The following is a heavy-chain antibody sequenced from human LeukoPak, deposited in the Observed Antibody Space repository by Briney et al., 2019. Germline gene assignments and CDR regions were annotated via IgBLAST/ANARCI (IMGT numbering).Heavy chain of an antibody. Sequence: PGGSLRLSCAASGFTFSSYDMHWVRQAPGKGLEWVSAICTAGDTYYPGSVKGRFTISRENAKNSLYLQMNSLRAGDTAVYYCARGLHYYDSSGYYPNDAFDIWGQGTMVTVSS. CDR3: ARGLHYYDSSGYYPNDAFDI. CDR2: ICTAGDT. J-gene: IGHJ3*02. CDR1: GFTFSSYD. V-gene: IGHV3-13*01. D-gene: IGHD3-22*01.